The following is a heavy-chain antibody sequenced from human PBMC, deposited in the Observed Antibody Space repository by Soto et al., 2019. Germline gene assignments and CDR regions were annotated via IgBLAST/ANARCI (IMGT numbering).Heavy chain of an antibody. V-gene: IGHV3-21*01. CDR3: ARDMADYYYGMDV. J-gene: IGHJ6*02. D-gene: IGHD3-10*01. Sequence: LRLSCAASGFTFSSYSMNWVRQAPGKGLEWVSSISSSSSYIYYADSVKGRFTISRDNAKNSLYLQMNSLRAEDTAVYYCARDMADYYYGMDVWGQGTTVTVSS. CDR2: ISSSSSYI. CDR1: GFTFSSYS.